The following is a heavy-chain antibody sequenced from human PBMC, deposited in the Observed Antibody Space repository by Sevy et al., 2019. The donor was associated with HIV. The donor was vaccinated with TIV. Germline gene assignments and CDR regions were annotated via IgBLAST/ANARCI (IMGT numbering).Heavy chain of an antibody. D-gene: IGHD6-13*01. V-gene: IGHV3-48*01. CDR3: ARSLAAAENWFDP. J-gene: IGHJ5*02. CDR1: GFTFREYS. Sequence: GGSLRLSCVGSGFTFREYSMNWVRQAPGKGLEWVSYISGSSNTIEQADSVKGRFSISRDNADNSVFLQMNRLRVEDTAVYYCARSLAAAENWFDPWGQGTLVTVSS. CDR2: ISGSSNTI.